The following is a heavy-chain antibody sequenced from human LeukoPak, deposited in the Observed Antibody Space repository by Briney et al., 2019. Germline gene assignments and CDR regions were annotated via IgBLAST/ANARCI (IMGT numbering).Heavy chain of an antibody. Sequence: SETLSLTCTVSGGSISSSSYYWGRIRQPPGKGLEWIGSIYYSGSTYYNPSLKSRVTISVDTSKNQFSLKLSSVTAADTAVYYCARGDWSGYVSPYNWFDHWGQGTLVTVSS. CDR3: ARGDWSGYVSPYNWFDH. V-gene: IGHV4-39*01. CDR2: IYYSGST. J-gene: IGHJ5*02. CDR1: GGSISSSSYY. D-gene: IGHD3-3*01.